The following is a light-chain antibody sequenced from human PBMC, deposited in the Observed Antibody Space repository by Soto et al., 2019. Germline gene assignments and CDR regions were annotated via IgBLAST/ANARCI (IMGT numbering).Light chain of an antibody. V-gene: IGLV6-57*02. CDR1: SGSIASNY. CDR3: QSCDSSDHVV. Sequence: NFMLTQPHSVSESPGKTVTISCTGSSGSIASNYVQWYQQRPGSAPTTVIYEDRQRPSGVPDRFSGSIDSASNSASLTISGLQTEDEADYYCQSCDSSDHVVFGGGTQLTVL. J-gene: IGLJ2*01. CDR2: EDR.